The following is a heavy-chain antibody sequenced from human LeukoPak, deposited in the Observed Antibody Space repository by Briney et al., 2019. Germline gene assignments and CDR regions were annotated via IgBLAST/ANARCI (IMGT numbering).Heavy chain of an antibody. J-gene: IGHJ5*02. Sequence: SETLSLTCTVSGGSIVSINHYWGWIRQTPGKGLEWIGSMYYSGSTDYNPSLKSRVTISVDTSKNQFSLKLSSVTAADTAVYYCAGQSRIAAVATWFDPWGQGTLVTVSS. V-gene: IGHV4-39*01. CDR2: MYYSGST. CDR3: AGQSRIAAVATWFDP. CDR1: GGSIVSINHY. D-gene: IGHD6-13*01.